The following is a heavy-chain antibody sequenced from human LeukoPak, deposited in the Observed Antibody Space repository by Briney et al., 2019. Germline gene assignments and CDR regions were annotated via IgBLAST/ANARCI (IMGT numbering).Heavy chain of an antibody. J-gene: IGHJ3*02. CDR2: VRGSGSDK. Sequence: GGSLRLSCAVSGFTFSTYAMSWVRQAPGKGLEWVSAVRGSGSDKYYADSVKGRFTISRDNSKNTLYLQMNSLRAEDTAVYYCTRDICGSGGSCYAPGAFGIWGQGTMVTVSS. V-gene: IGHV3-23*01. CDR3: TRDICGSGGSCYAPGAFGI. D-gene: IGHD2-15*01. CDR1: GFTFSTYA.